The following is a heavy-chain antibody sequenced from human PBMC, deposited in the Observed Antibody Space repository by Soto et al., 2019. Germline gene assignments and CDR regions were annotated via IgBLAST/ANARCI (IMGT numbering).Heavy chain of an antibody. CDR1: GFIFSEHN. CDR2: ISYDGTNK. J-gene: IGHJ4*02. V-gene: IGHV3-30*18. Sequence: GGSLRLSCAASGFIFSEHNMHWVRQAPGKGLEWVAVISYDGTNKYYADSVKGRFTISRDNSGNTLSLQMNSLGAGDTAVYYCAKDRSNSWSFDYWGQGTLVTVSS. D-gene: IGHD6-13*01. CDR3: AKDRSNSWSFDY.